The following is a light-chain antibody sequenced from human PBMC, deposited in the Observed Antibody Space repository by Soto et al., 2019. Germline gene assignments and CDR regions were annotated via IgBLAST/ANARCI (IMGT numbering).Light chain of an antibody. CDR3: QQRYSTPYT. V-gene: IGKV1-39*01. CDR2: VTS. CDR1: QSITNY. Sequence: DIQMTQSPSSLSASVGDRVTITCRASQSITNYLNWYQQKPGKAPNLLIYVTSTLQSGVPSRFSGSGSGTDFTLTINTLQPEDFATYYCQQRYSTPYTFGQGTKLEIK. J-gene: IGKJ2*01.